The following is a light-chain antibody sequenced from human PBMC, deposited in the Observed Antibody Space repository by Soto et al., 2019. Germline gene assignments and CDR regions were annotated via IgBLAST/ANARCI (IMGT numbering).Light chain of an antibody. CDR1: SSDVGGYDF. CDR3: CSYAGDLAL. Sequence: QSVLTRPRSVSGSPGQSATISCTGTSSDVGGYDFVSWYQQHPGKAPKLMISDVSKRPSGVPDRFSGSKSGNTASLTISGLQAEDDADYYCCSYAGDLALFGGGTKLTVL. CDR2: DVS. V-gene: IGLV2-11*01. J-gene: IGLJ2*01.